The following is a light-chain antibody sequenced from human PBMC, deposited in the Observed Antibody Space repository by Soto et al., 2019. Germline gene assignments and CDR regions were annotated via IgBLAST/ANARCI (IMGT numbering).Light chain of an antibody. V-gene: IGLV1-44*01. CDR1: SSNIGGNT. CDR2: TNN. J-gene: IGLJ2*01. Sequence: QSVLTQPPSASGTPGQRVTISCSGSSSNIGGNTVNWYQQLPGTAPKLLIYTNNQRPSGVPDRFSGSKSGTSASLAISGLQSEDEADYYCAAWDASLNGPVFGGGTKVTVL. CDR3: AAWDASLNGPV.